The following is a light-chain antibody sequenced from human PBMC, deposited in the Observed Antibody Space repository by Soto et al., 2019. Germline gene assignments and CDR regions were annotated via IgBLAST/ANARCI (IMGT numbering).Light chain of an antibody. CDR3: QQRSDRPST. CDR2: DAS. Sequence: EIVLTQSPATLSLSPGDRATLSCRASQTVSSYLAWYQQKPGQAPRLLIYDASSRATGIPARFSGSGSGTDFTITITSLEPEDFAVYYCQQRSDRPSTFGGGTKVEIK. V-gene: IGKV3-11*01. J-gene: IGKJ4*01. CDR1: QTVSSY.